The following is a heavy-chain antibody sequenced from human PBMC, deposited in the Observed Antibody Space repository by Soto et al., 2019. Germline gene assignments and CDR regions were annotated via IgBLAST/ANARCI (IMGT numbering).Heavy chain of an antibody. CDR2: ISSSSSYI. CDR3: ATLVGCSGGSCYGDYYFDY. D-gene: IGHD2-15*01. CDR1: GFTFSSYS. V-gene: IGHV3-21*01. J-gene: IGHJ4*02. Sequence: EVQLVESGGGLVKPGGSLRLSCAASGFTFSSYSMNWVRQAPGKGLEWVSSISSSSSYIYYADSVKGRFTISRANAKNSLYLQMNSLRAEDTAVYYCATLVGCSGGSCYGDYYFDYWGQGTLVTVSS.